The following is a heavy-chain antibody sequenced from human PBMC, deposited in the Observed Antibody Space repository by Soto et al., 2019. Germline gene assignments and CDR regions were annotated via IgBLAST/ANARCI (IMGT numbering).Heavy chain of an antibody. CDR1: GFTFSSYG. CDR2: ISYDGRKE. D-gene: IGHD3-9*01. CDR3: ARAEWSSPDCLTAYGSYGLGV. J-gene: IGHJ6*02. Sequence: GGSLRLSCAASGFTFSSYGMHWVRQAPGKGLEWVAVISYDGRKELYADSVKGRFAISRDNARNSLVLQMNSLRAEDTAVYYCARAEWSSPDCLTAYGSYGLGVWGQGSTVTVSS. V-gene: IGHV3-30*03.